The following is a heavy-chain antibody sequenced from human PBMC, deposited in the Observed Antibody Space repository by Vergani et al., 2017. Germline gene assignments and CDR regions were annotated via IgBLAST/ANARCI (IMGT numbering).Heavy chain of an antibody. D-gene: IGHD3-10*01. CDR3: AMVYPREVDLWVGELYYFDY. CDR2: ISGSGGST. Sequence: EVQLLESGGGLVQPGGSLRLSCAASGFTFSSYAMSWVRQAPGKGLEWVSGISGSGGSTYYADSLKGRFTISRDNSRNTLYLHMNSLGAEDTAVYDCAMVYPREVDLWVGELYYFDYWGQGTLVTVSS. CDR1: GFTFSSYA. J-gene: IGHJ4*02. V-gene: IGHV3-23*01.